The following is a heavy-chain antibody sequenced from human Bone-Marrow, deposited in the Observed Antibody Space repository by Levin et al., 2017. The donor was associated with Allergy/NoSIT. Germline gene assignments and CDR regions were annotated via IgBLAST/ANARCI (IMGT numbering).Heavy chain of an antibody. CDR2: MRSVIYGGTT. CDR3: SRDLVEAVPSPIYYNGMDV. J-gene: IGHJ6*02. Sequence: PGGSLRLSCTTSGFTFRRYSISWIRQAPGRGLEWVGFMRSVIYGGTTEYATSVQGRFSISRDDSKGIAYLEMNSLKIEDTGVYYCSRDLVEAVPSPIYYNGMDVWGQGTTVTVSS. V-gene: IGHV3-49*03. CDR1: GFTFRRYS. D-gene: IGHD5-24*01.